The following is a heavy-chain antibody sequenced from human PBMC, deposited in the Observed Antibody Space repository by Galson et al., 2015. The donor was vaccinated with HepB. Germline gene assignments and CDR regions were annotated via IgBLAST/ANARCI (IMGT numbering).Heavy chain of an antibody. CDR1: GYSFTNFW. D-gene: IGHD3-22*01. CDR3: ARLAGYYYESSGYYADDGFDI. V-gene: IGHV5-51*01. CDR2: MFPGDSDT. J-gene: IGHJ3*02. Sequence: QSGAEVKKPGESLKISCKGSGYSFTNFWIAWVRQMPGKGLEWMGIMFPGDSDTRYSPSFQGQVTISADRSINTAYVQWSSLKASDTAIYYCARLAGYYYESSGYYADDGFDIWGQGTMLTVSS.